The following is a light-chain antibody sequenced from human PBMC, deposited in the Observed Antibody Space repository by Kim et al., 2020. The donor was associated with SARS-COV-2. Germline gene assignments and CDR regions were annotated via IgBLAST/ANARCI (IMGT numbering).Light chain of an antibody. J-gene: IGKJ5*01. CDR1: HSIGNS. V-gene: IGKV3-11*01. CDR2: DAS. CDR3: QQRSSWPPT. Sequence: PGERATLSCRASHSIGNSLAWYQQKPGQAPRLLIHDASNGATDIPARFSGSGSGTDFTLTISSLDPEDFAVYFCQQRSSWPPTFGQGTRLEIK.